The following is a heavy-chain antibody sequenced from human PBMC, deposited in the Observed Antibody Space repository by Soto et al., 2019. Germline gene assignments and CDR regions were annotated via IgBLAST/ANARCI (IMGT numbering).Heavy chain of an antibody. Sequence: EVQLLESGGGLVQPGGSLRLSCAASGFTFSTYAMSWVRQAPGKGLEWVSRIDDKGGGIHYADSVKGRFTISRDNSQSTLYLQMNSLRVEDTAVYYCAQGSGSYSIWGYWGQGTLVTVSS. D-gene: IGHD1-26*01. CDR3: AQGSGSYSIWGY. CDR1: GFTFSTYA. CDR2: IDDKGGGI. J-gene: IGHJ4*02. V-gene: IGHV3-23*01.